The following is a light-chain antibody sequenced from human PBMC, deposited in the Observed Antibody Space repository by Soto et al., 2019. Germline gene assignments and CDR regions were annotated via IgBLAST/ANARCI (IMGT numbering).Light chain of an antibody. Sequence: QSALTQPRSVSGSPGQSVTISCTGTNNDVGGYNYVSWYQQYAGKAPKLTIYDVTKRPSGAPDRFSGSKSGNTASLTISGLQAEDEADYYCCSYAGSYTYVFGNGTKVTVL. CDR2: DVT. V-gene: IGLV2-11*01. CDR3: CSYAGSYTYV. J-gene: IGLJ1*01. CDR1: NNDVGGYNY.